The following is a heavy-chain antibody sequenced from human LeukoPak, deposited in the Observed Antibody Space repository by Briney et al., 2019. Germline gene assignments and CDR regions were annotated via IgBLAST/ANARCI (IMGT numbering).Heavy chain of an antibody. D-gene: IGHD5-18*01. CDR3: AKDTTPLRLTNLDY. V-gene: IGHV3-9*01. CDR2: ISWNSGSI. Sequence: GGSLRLSCAASGFTFDDYAMHWVRQAPGKGLEWVSGISWNSGSIGYADSVKGRFTISRDNAKNSLYLQMNSLRAEGTALYYCAKDTTPLRLTNLDYWGQGTLVTVSS. J-gene: IGHJ4*02. CDR1: GFTFDDYA.